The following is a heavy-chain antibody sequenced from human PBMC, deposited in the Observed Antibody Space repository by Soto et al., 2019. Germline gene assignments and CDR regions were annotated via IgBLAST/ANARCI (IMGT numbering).Heavy chain of an antibody. D-gene: IGHD4-17*01. CDR2: INPRDGGT. Sequence: QVQLVQSGAEVKKPGASVKVSCKASGYSLTTYYIHWLRQAPGQGLEWMGMINPRDGGTSYAHKTHGRITMTRESSTTTFYMELGSLRSDDAAVYYCARDMGNGDFYFDYWGQGTLVTVSS. CDR3: ARDMGNGDFYFDY. CDR1: GYSLTTYY. V-gene: IGHV1-46*01. J-gene: IGHJ4*02.